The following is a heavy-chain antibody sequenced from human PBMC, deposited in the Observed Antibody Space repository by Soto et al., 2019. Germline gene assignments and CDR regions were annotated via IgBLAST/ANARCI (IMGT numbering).Heavy chain of an antibody. D-gene: IGHD2-8*01. J-gene: IGHJ4*02. Sequence: SETLSLTCPVSGGSVINSNYYWGWIRQSPGKGLEWIGSVYYRGRSYSKSSVKSRVTISVDTSKNQFSLNLNSVTASDTAVYYCVSQRTSVLTQAYFDYWGPGALVTVSS. CDR2: VYYRGRS. V-gene: IGHV4-39*01. CDR3: VSQRTSVLTQAYFDY. CDR1: GGSVINSNYY.